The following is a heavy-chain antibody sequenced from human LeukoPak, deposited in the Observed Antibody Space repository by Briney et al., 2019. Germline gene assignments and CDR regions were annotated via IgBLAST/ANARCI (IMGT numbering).Heavy chain of an antibody. CDR2: ISSSGSTI. J-gene: IGHJ6*02. V-gene: IGHV3-48*03. CDR3: VRLVVERYYYHGVDV. D-gene: IGHD6-19*01. Sequence: PGGSLRLSCAASGFTFSSYEMNWVRQAPGKGLEWVSYISSSGSTIYYADSVKGRFTISRDNAKNSLYLQMDSLRAEDTAVYYCVRLVVERYYYHGVDVWGQGTTVTVSS. CDR1: GFTFSSYE.